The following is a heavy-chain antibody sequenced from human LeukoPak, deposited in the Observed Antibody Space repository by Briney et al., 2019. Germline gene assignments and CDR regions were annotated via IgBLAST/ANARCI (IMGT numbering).Heavy chain of an antibody. Sequence: SETLSLTCTVSGGSISSYYWSWIRQPPGKGLEWIGYIYYSGSTNYNPSLKSRVTISVDTSKNQFSLKLSSVTAADTAVYYCAGHSSSWDPYLDYWGQGTLVTVPS. V-gene: IGHV4-59*01. CDR1: GGSISSYY. CDR3: AGHSSSWDPYLDY. J-gene: IGHJ4*02. D-gene: IGHD6-13*01. CDR2: IYYSGST.